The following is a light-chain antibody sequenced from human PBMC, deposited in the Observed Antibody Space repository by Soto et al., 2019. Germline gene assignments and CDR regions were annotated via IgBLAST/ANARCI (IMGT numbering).Light chain of an antibody. CDR1: QTIDIW. J-gene: IGKJ4*01. V-gene: IGKV1-5*01. Sequence: DIQMTQSPSTLSASVGDRVTITCRASQTIDIWLSWYQQKPGKAPNLLIYDASNLKSGVTSRFSGSGSGTEFTLTISSLQPDDFETYYCQQHNSYQVNFGGGTKVDI. CDR3: QQHNSYQVN. CDR2: DAS.